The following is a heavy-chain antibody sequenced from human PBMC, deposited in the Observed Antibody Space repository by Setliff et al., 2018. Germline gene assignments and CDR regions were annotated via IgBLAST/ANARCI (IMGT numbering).Heavy chain of an antibody. J-gene: IGHJ6*03. V-gene: IGHV4-39*01. CDR2: IFYTGST. Sequence: SETLSLTCTVSNGSISSGNYFWGWIRQPPGKGLEWMGSIFYTGSTHYSPSLKSRVTMSIDTSKNQFSLNLNSVTAADTAVYYCARQPYSTTYYYYYYYMDVWGKGTTVTVSS. CDR3: ARQPYSTTYYYYYYYMDV. CDR1: NGSISSGNYF. D-gene: IGHD6-13*01.